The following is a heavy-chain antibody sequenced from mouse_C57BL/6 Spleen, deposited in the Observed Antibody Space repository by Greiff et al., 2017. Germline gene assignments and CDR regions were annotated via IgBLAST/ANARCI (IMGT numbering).Heavy chain of an antibody. CDR3: AAQVAY. V-gene: IGHV1-42*01. D-gene: IGHD3-2*02. Sequence: EVQLQQSGPELVKPGASVKISYKASGYSFTGYYMNWVKQSPEKSLEWIGEINPSTGGTTYNQKFKAKATLTVDKSSSTAYMQLKSLTSEDSAVYYCAAQVAYWGQGTLVTVAA. J-gene: IGHJ3*01. CDR2: INPSTGGT. CDR1: GYSFTGYY.